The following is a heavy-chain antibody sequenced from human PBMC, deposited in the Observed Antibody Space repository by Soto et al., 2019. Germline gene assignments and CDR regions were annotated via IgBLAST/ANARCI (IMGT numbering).Heavy chain of an antibody. D-gene: IGHD3-16*01. CDR1: GFTFSSYG. V-gene: IGHV3-33*01. CDR3: AREGVYYGMDV. J-gene: IGHJ6*02. CDR2: IWYDGSNK. Sequence: QVQLVESGGGVVQPGRSLRLSCAASGFTFSSYGMHWVRQAPGKGLERVAVIWYDGSNKYYADSVKGRFTISRDNSKNTLYLQMNSLRAEDTAVYYCAREGVYYGMDVWGQGTTVTVSS.